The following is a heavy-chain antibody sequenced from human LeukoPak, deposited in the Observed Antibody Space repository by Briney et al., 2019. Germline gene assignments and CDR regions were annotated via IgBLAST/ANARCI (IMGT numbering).Heavy chain of an antibody. CDR1: GGSINGGGYY. D-gene: IGHD2-2*01. CDR3: ARGADAHKVAY. Sequence: SETLSLTCAMAGGSINGGGYYWNWVRQHPGTGLEWIGCIHPTGNLYYNPSLTGRSTISVDTSKSHFSLNLTSVTAADTAVYYCARGADAHKVAYWSQGTLVTVSS. CDR2: IHPTGNL. V-gene: IGHV4-31*11. J-gene: IGHJ4*02.